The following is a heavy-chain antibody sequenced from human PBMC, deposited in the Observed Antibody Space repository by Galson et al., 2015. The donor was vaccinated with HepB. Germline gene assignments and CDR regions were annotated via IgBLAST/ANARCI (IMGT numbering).Heavy chain of an antibody. CDR2: IKSKTDGGTT. V-gene: IGHV3-15*01. Sequence: SLRLSCAASGFTFSNAWMSWVRQAPGKGLEWVGRIKSKTDGGTTDYAAPVKGRFTISRDDSKNTLYLQMNSLKTEDTAVYYCTTDRRRYFVSPLYYWGQGTLVTVSS. CDR1: GFTFSNAW. J-gene: IGHJ4*02. D-gene: IGHD3-9*01. CDR3: TTDRRRYFVSPLYY.